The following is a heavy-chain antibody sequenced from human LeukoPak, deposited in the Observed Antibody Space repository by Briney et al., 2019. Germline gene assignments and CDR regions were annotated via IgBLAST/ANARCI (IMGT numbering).Heavy chain of an antibody. CDR1: GYSFTSYW. V-gene: IGHV5-51*01. Sequence: GESLKISCKGSGYSFTSYWIGWVRQMPGKGLEWMGIIYPGDSDTRYSPSFQGQVTISADKSISTAYLQWSSLKASDTAMYYCARRHYDFWSGYYSRGLGFDYWGQGTLVTVSS. D-gene: IGHD3-3*01. CDR3: ARRHYDFWSGYYSRGLGFDY. CDR2: IYPGDSDT. J-gene: IGHJ4*02.